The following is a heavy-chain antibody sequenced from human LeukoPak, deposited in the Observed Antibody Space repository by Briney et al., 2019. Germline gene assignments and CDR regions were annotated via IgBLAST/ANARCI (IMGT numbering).Heavy chain of an antibody. CDR2: IYYTGST. D-gene: IGHD3-22*01. CDR1: GGSISSYY. Sequence: SETLSLTCTVSGGSISSYYCSWIRQPPGKGLEWIGYIYYTGSTNYNPSLKSRVTISVDTSKNQFSLKLSSVTAADTAVYYCAREGHRNYYDSSGSFQHWGQGTLVTVSS. V-gene: IGHV4-59*01. CDR3: AREGHRNYYDSSGSFQH. J-gene: IGHJ1*01.